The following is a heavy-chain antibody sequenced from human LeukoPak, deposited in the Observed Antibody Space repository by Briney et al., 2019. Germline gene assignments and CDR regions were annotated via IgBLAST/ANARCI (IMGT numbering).Heavy chain of an antibody. CDR2: ITTDGSDS. J-gene: IGHJ4*02. CDR3: ATSKDGLGDY. D-gene: IGHD3/OR15-3a*01. Sequence: GGSLRLSCEVSGFAFSAYWMSWVRRAPGKGLVWVSRITTDGSDSGYADPVKGRFTFSRDNAKNTLYLQINSLRVEDTAMYYCATSKDGLGDYWGRGTLVAVSS. CDR1: GFAFSAYW. V-gene: IGHV3-74*01.